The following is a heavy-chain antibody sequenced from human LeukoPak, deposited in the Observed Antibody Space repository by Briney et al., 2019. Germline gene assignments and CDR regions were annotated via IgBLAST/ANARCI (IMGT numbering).Heavy chain of an antibody. J-gene: IGHJ4*02. Sequence: PSETLSLTCAVYGGSFSGYHWSWIRQPPGKGLEWVSAISGSGGSTYYADSVKGRFTISRDNSKNTLYLQMNSLRAEDTAVYYCAKVPVLLWFGELFRYYFDYWGQGTLVTVSS. CDR2: ISGSGGST. V-gene: IGHV3-23*01. D-gene: IGHD3-10*01. CDR1: GGSFSGYH. CDR3: AKVPVLLWFGELFRYYFDY.